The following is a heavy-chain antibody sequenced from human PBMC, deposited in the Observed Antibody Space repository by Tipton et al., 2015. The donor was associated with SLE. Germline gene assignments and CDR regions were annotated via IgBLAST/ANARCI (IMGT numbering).Heavy chain of an antibody. CDR1: GLIFSSTW. Sequence: SLRLSCAASGLIFSSTWMTWSRRAPGKGREWVANIKGDGSEKHYVDSVKGRFTISRDNAENSVYLEMSSLKAEDTALYYCGANIPPHYPAFWGQGTLVTVSS. V-gene: IGHV3-7*01. CDR2: IKGDGSEK. J-gene: IGHJ4*02. D-gene: IGHD4/OR15-4a*01. CDR3: GANIPPHYPAF.